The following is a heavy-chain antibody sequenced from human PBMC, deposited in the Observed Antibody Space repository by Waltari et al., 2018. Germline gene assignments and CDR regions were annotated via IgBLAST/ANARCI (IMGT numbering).Heavy chain of an antibody. CDR3: ASSSWGGWFDP. CDR2: IYYSGCT. Sequence: QLQLQESGPGLVKPSETLSLTRTVSGGSISSSSYYWGWIRQPPGKGLEWIGSIYYSGCTYYNPSLKSRVTISVDTSKNQFSLKLSSVTAADTAVYYCASSSWGGWFDPWGQGTLVTVSS. V-gene: IGHV4-39*07. J-gene: IGHJ5*02. D-gene: IGHD6-13*01. CDR1: GGSISSSSYY.